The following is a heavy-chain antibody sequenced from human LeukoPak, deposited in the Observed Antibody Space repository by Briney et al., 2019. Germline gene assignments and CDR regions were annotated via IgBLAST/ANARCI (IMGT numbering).Heavy chain of an antibody. J-gene: IGHJ3*02. CDR1: AFTFSSYW. V-gene: IGHV3-7*01. CDR3: ARDRIVGATVAFDI. Sequence: GGSLRLSCAASAFTFSSYWMSWVRQAPGMGLESVANIKQDGSEKYYVDSVKGRFTISRDNATNSLYLQMNSLTAEATAVYYCARDRIVGATVAFDIWGQGTMVTVSS. D-gene: IGHD1-26*01. CDR2: IKQDGSEK.